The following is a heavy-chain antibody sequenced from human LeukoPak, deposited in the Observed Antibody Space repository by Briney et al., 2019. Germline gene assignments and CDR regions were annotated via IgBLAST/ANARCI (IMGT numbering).Heavy chain of an antibody. CDR3: AKDNRRHYTSGPNPDSLH. D-gene: IGHD6-19*01. CDR2: ISSSSNYI. V-gene: IGHV3-21*04. J-gene: IGHJ4*02. Sequence: GGSLRLSCAASGFTFSFYSMNWVRQAPGKGLEWISSISSSSNYIYYADSVKGRFTISRDNAKNSLYLQMNSLRVEDTAFYYCAKDNRRHYTSGPNPDSLHWGQGALVTVSS. CDR1: GFTFSFYS.